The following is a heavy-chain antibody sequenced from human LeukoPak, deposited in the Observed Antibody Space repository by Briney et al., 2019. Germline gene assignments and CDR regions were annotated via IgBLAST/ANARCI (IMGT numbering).Heavy chain of an antibody. D-gene: IGHD3-9*01. CDR3: AKARGDILTGYYPFDY. CDR1: GFTFSSYS. J-gene: IGHJ4*02. V-gene: IGHV3-48*01. Sequence: GGSLRLSCAVSGFTFSSYSMKWVRQAPGKGLEWISYISSSSSSIYYADSVKGRFTISRDNAKNSLYLQMNSLRAEDTAVYYCAKARGDILTGYYPFDYWGQGTLVTVSS. CDR2: ISSSSSSI.